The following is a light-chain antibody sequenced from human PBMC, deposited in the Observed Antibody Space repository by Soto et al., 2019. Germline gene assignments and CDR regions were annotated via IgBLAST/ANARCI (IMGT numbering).Light chain of an antibody. V-gene: IGLV2-11*01. CDR1: SSDVGGYNY. CDR2: DVS. J-gene: IGLJ2*01. Sequence: QSVLTQPRSVSGSPGQSVTISCTGTSSDVGGYNYVSWYQQHPGKAPKLMIYDVSKRPSGVPDRFSGSKSGNTASLTISGLQAEDEADYYCGSYAGSYSVVFGGGTKLTVL. CDR3: GSYAGSYSVV.